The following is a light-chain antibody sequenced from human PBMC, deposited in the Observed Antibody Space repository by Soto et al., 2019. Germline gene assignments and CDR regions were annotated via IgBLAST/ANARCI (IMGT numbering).Light chain of an antibody. CDR2: GAS. J-gene: IGKJ1*01. Sequence: EIVLTQSPATLSLSPGERATLSCRASQSVSSYLAWYQQKPGQAPRLLIYGASSGATGIPDRFSGSGSGTDFTLTISRLEPEDLAVYYCQQYGSSPWTFGQGTKV. CDR1: QSVSSY. CDR3: QQYGSSPWT. V-gene: IGKV3-20*01.